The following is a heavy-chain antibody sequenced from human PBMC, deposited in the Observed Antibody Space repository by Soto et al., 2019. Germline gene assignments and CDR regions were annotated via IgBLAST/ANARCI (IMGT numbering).Heavy chain of an antibody. D-gene: IGHD3-16*01. CDR3: TRTLTPNPAEYFQH. Sequence: VASVKVSCKASGYTFTRYYMHWVRQAPGQGLEWIGMINPSGGGTNYAQKFQGRVTMSRDTSTSTVYMELSSLRSEDTAMFYCTRTLTPNPAEYFQHWGQGTLVTVSS. CDR2: INPSGGGT. J-gene: IGHJ1*01. CDR1: GYTFTRYY. V-gene: IGHV1-46*03.